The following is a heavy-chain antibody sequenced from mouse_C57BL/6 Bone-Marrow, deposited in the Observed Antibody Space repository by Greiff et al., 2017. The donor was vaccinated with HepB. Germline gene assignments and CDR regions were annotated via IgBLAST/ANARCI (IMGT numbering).Heavy chain of an antibody. CDR1: GYTFTSYW. CDR3: ARDDGYYVAY. J-gene: IGHJ3*01. CDR2: IHPNSGST. D-gene: IGHD2-3*01. V-gene: IGHV1-64*01. Sequence: QVQLQQPGAELVKPGASVKLSCKASGYTFTSYWMHWVKQRPGQGLEWIGMIHPNSGSTNYNEKFKSEATLTVDKSSSTAYMQLSSLTSEDSAVYYCARDDGYYVAYWGQGTLVTVSA.